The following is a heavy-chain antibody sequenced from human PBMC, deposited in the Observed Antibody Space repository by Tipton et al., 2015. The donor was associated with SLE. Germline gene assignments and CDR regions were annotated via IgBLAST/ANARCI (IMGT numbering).Heavy chain of an antibody. Sequence: LRLSCTVSGGSILNGRHYWSWIRQPAGKRLEWIGRIYTGGNTKYNPSLESRVTLSVDASKDQFSLKLSSVTAADTAIYYCARSSPLQVYDYWGQGTLVTVSS. CDR2: IYTGGNT. CDR1: GGSILNGRHY. D-gene: IGHD6-6*01. J-gene: IGHJ4*02. CDR3: ARSSPLQVYDY. V-gene: IGHV4-61*02.